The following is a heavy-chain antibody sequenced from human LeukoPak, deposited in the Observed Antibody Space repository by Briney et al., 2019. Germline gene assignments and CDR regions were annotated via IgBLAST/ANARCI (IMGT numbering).Heavy chain of an antibody. CDR3: AAVGGSCSSSNCYAYFDY. J-gene: IGHJ4*02. Sequence: GGSLRLSCAASGFTLSSSAMTWVRQAPGKGLDWVSIITDNGGSTFYADSVMGRFTISRDTSKNTLYLQMNSLRADDTAVYYCAAVGGSCSSSNCYAYFDYWGQGTLVTVSS. CDR1: GFTLSSSA. D-gene: IGHD2-2*01. CDR2: ITDNGGST. V-gene: IGHV3-23*01.